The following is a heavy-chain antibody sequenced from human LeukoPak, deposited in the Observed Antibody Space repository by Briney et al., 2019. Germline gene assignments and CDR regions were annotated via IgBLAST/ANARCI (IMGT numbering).Heavy chain of an antibody. J-gene: IGHJ4*02. CDR1: GYTLTSYG. D-gene: IGHD3-16*01. CDR2: ISAYNGNT. Sequence: GASLKVSCKASGYTLTSYGISWVRQTPGQTLEWMGWISAYNGNTNYAQKLQGRVTMTTDTSTTTAYMELRSLRSDDTAVYYCAREVLGLPFDYWGQGTLVTVSS. CDR3: AREVLGLPFDY. V-gene: IGHV1-18*01.